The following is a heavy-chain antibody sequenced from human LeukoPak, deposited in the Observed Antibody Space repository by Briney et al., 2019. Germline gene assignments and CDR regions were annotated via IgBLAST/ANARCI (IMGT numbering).Heavy chain of an antibody. CDR3: ARVSGFSGLAFDY. Sequence: GGSLRLSCAASGFSFSIYNMNWVRQAPGKGLEWVSSISRNSSYIYIADSVKGRFTISRDNAKNSLYLQMNSLRAGDTAVYYCARVSGFSGLAFDYWGQGTLVTVSS. CDR2: ISRNSSYI. CDR1: GFSFSIYN. D-gene: IGHD3-22*01. J-gene: IGHJ4*02. V-gene: IGHV3-21*01.